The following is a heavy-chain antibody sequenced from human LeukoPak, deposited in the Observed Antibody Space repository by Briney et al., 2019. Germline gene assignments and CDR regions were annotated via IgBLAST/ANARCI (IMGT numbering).Heavy chain of an antibody. Sequence: GGSLRLSCVASGFTFSDYAMNWVRQAPGKGPEWVSAISSSGGITYYADSVKGRFTISRDNSKNTLYLQMNSLRAEDTAVYYCAKGTMDGGQYYYDSNGGQGTLVTVSS. CDR2: ISSSGGIT. V-gene: IGHV3-23*01. D-gene: IGHD3-22*01. CDR3: AKGTMDGGQYYYDSN. J-gene: IGHJ4*02. CDR1: GFTFSDYA.